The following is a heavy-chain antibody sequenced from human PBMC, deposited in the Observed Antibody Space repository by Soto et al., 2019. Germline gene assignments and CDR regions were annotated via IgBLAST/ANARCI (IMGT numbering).Heavy chain of an antibody. V-gene: IGHV3-30-3*01. CDR2: ISYDGSNK. J-gene: IGHJ5*02. D-gene: IGHD2-2*01. CDR3: ARTGGLVPAAISWFDP. Sequence: QVQLVESGGGVVQPGRSLRLSCAASGFTFSSYAMHWVRQAPGKGLEWVAVISYDGSNKYYADSVKGRFTISRDNSKNXLYLQMNSLRAEDTAVYYCARTGGLVPAAISWFDPWGQGTLVTVSS. CDR1: GFTFSSYA.